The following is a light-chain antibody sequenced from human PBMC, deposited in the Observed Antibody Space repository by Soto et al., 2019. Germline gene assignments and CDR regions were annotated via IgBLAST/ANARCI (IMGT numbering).Light chain of an antibody. CDR1: QSIDRW. J-gene: IGKJ4*01. V-gene: IGKV1-5*01. CDR3: QQYNSYPLT. Sequence: DIQITQSPSTLSASVGDRVTITCRASQSIDRWLAWYQQRPGRAPKLLIYDVANLETGVPSRFSGSGSETEFTLTISSLQPDDFAIYYCQQYNSYPLTFGGGTKVDIK. CDR2: DVA.